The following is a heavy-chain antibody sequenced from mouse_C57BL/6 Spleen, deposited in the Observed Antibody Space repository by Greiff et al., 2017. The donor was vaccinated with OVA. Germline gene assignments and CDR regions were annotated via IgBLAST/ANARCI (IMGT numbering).Heavy chain of an antibody. CDR3: ARESPTGANYCDY. CDR2: IWTGGGT. J-gene: IGHJ2*01. V-gene: IGHV2-9-1*01. Sequence: VKVVESGPGLVAPSQSLSITCTVSGFSLTSYAISWVRQPPGKGLEWLGVIWTGGGTNYNSALKSRLSISKDNSKSQVFLKMNSLQTDDTARYYCARESPTGANYCDYWGQGTTLTVSS. D-gene: IGHD3-1*01. CDR1: GFSLTSYA.